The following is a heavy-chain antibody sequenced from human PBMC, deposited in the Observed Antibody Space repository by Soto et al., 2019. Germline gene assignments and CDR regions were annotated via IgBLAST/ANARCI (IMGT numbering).Heavy chain of an antibody. J-gene: IGHJ4*02. Sequence: GGSLRLACAASGVSFSSYSMNWVRQAPGRGLEWVSYISGSSSTIHYADSVKGRFTISRDNAKNSLYLQMNSLRAEDTAVYYCARDYYDGSGYYSAFDYWGQGTLVTV. CDR3: ARDYYDGSGYYSAFDY. CDR1: GVSFSSYS. CDR2: ISGSSSTI. V-gene: IGHV3-48*01. D-gene: IGHD3-22*01.